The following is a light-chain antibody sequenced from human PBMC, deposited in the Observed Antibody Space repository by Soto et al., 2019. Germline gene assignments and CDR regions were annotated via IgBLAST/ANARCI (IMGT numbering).Light chain of an antibody. CDR3: SSYGGSNTVV. J-gene: IGLJ2*01. CDR2: EVS. Sequence: QSALTQPPSASGSPGQSVTISCTGSSSDVGGYNYVSWYQQHPGKAPKLMIYEVSKRPSGVPDRLSGSKSGNTASLTVSGPQAEDEADSYCSSYGGSNTVVFRGGTKRPS. V-gene: IGLV2-8*01. CDR1: SSDVGGYNY.